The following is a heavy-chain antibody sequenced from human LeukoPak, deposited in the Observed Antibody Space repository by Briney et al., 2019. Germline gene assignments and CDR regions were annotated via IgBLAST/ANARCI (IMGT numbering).Heavy chain of an antibody. CDR3: ARARWQLVPYFDS. V-gene: IGHV1-2*02. J-gene: IGHJ4*02. CDR2: INPNSGGT. Sequence: ASVKVSCKACGCTFTDYYRHSVRQAPGQGLEWMGWINPNSGGTNFAQKFQGRVAMTRDTSISTAYMELGSLRSDDTAVYYCARARWQLVPYFDSWGQGTLVTVSS. CDR1: GCTFTDYY. D-gene: IGHD6-6*01.